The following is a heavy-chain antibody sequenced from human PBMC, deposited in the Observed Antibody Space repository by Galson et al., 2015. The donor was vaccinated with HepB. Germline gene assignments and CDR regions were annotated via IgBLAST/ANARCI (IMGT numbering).Heavy chain of an antibody. CDR3: AKDSLPQYYDILTGYYRPYLDY. CDR1: GFSFSAYG. V-gene: IGHV3-30*18. Sequence: SLRLSCAASGFSFSAYGMHWVRQAPGKGLEWVAVILYDGSNKYNADSVKGRFTISRDKSKNTLYLQMNSLRVEDTAMYYCAKDSLPQYYDILTGYYRPYLDYGGQGTLVTVSS. J-gene: IGHJ4*02. CDR2: ILYDGSNK. D-gene: IGHD3-9*01.